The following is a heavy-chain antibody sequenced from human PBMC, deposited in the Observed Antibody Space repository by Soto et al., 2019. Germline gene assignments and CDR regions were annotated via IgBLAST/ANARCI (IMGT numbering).Heavy chain of an antibody. CDR1: GFTFSSYA. V-gene: IGHV3-23*01. CDR3: TTEGLVVVAAYGDYTRF. CDR2: ISGSGGST. Sequence: GGSLRLSCAASGFTFSSYAMSWVHQAPGKGLEWVSAISGSGGSTYYADSVKGRFTISRDNSKNTLYLQMNSLRAEDTAVYYCTTEGLVVVAAYGDYTRFWGQGTLVTVSS. J-gene: IGHJ4*02. D-gene: IGHD2-15*01.